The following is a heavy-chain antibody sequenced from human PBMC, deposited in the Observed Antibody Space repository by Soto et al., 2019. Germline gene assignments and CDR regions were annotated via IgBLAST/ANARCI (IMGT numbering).Heavy chain of an antibody. Sequence: LCGGSISSYYWSWIRQPPGKGLEWIGYIYYSGSTNYNPSLKSRVTISVDTSKNQFSLKLSSVTAADTAVYYCARRNWQWLAGFDYWGQGTLVTVSS. CDR1: GGSISSYY. V-gene: IGHV4-59*08. CDR3: ARRNWQWLAGFDY. D-gene: IGHD6-19*01. J-gene: IGHJ4*02. CDR2: IYYSGST.